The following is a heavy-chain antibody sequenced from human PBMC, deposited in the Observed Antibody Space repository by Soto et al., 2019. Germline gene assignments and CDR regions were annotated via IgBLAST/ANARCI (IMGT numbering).Heavy chain of an antibody. V-gene: IGHV1-2*02. Sequence: ASVKVSCKASGYTFTGYYMHWVRQAPGQGLEWMGWINPNSGGTNYAQKFQGRVTMTRDTSISTAYMELSRLRSDDTAVYYCARGPIAAREYFQHWGQGTLVTVSS. CDR3: ARGPIAAREYFQH. CDR1: GYTFTGYY. D-gene: IGHD6-6*01. J-gene: IGHJ1*01. CDR2: INPNSGGT.